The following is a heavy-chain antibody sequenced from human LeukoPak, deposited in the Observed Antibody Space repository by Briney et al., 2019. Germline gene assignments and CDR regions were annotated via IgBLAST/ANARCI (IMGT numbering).Heavy chain of an antibody. CDR2: IYYSGST. D-gene: IGHD2-15*01. J-gene: IGHJ4*02. V-gene: IGHV4-59*08. CDR1: GGSISSYY. Sequence: PSETLSLTCTVSGGSISSYYWSWIRQPPGKGLEWIGYIYYSGSTNYNPSLKSRVTISVDTSKNQLSLKLSSVTAADTAVYYCARTVGYCSGGNCYPLHFDYWGQGTLVTVSS. CDR3: ARTVGYCSGGNCYPLHFDY.